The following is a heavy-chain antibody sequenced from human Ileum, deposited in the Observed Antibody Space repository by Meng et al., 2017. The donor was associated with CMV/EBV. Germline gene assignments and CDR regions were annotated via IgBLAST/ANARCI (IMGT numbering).Heavy chain of an antibody. Sequence: VQLQESGPELVKPAGTLSLTCIVSGGSIMSYYWTWIRQPAGKGPEWIGRIYTSGITNYNPSLESRVSMSVETSKNQFSLKLSSVTAADTAVYYCAREMRGGSGSFADWFDPWGQGTLVTVSS. J-gene: IGHJ5*02. CDR1: GGSIMSYY. CDR3: AREMRGGSGSFADWFDP. D-gene: IGHD3-10*01. CDR2: IYTSGIT. V-gene: IGHV4-4*07.